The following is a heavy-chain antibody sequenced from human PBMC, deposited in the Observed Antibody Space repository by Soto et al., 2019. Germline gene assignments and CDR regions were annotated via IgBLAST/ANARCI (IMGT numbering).Heavy chain of an antibody. CDR2: ISSNGGST. V-gene: IGHV3-64D*08. Sequence: GGSLRLSCSASGFTFSSYAMHWVRQAPGKGPEYVSAISSNGGSTYYADSVKGRFTISRDNSKNTLYLQMSSLRAEDTAVYYCVKDLTGLPYGDYDYWGQGTLVTVSS. CDR1: GFTFSSYA. J-gene: IGHJ4*02. D-gene: IGHD4-17*01. CDR3: VKDLTGLPYGDYDY.